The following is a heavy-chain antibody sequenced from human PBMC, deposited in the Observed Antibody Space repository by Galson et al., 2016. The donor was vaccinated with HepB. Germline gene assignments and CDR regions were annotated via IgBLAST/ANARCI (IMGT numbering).Heavy chain of an antibody. CDR1: GYTFTTYA. J-gene: IGHJ4*02. CDR3: ARDLGWGDFDY. Sequence: SVKVSCKASGYTFTTYAIHWVRQGPGQRLEWMGWINVGDGSTKYSQKFQGRVTITRDTSARTAYMDLSSLRSEDTALYYCARDLGWGDFDYWGQGTLVTVSS. CDR2: INVGDGST. D-gene: IGHD3-16*01. V-gene: IGHV1-3*01.